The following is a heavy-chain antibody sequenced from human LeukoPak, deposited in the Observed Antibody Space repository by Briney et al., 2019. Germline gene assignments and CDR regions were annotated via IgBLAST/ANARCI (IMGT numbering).Heavy chain of an antibody. Sequence: GGSVRLSCAASGFTFSSYAMSWVRQAPGKGLEWVANIKQDGSEKYYVDSVKGRFTISRDNAKNSLYLQMNSLRAEDTAVYYCARAGSMIVVVITTPADAFDIWGQGTMVTVSS. CDR3: ARAGSMIVVVITTPADAFDI. CDR2: IKQDGSEK. J-gene: IGHJ3*02. CDR1: GFTFSSYA. D-gene: IGHD3-22*01. V-gene: IGHV3-7*01.